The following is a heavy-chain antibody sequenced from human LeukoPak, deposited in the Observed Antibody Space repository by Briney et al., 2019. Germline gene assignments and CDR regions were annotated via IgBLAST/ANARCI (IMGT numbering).Heavy chain of an antibody. CDR3: ARDLAVAGTRAFDI. CDR2: IYYSGST. D-gene: IGHD6-19*01. J-gene: IGHJ3*02. Sequence: SETLSLTCTVSGGSISSYYWSWIRQPPGKGLEWIGYIYYSGSTNYNPSLKSRVTISVDTSKNQFSLKLSSVTAADTAVYYCARDLAVAGTRAFDIWGQGTMVTVSS. V-gene: IGHV4-59*12. CDR1: GGSISSYY.